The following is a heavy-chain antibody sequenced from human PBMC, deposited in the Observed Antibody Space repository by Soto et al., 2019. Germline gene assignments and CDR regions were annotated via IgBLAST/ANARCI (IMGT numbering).Heavy chain of an antibody. Sequence: QVQLQESGPGLVQPSGTLSLTCAVSGDSINNSHWWSWVRQTPGKGLEWIGETYHSGTTNYNPSLKTRVTISIDKSQNQFSMKMNSVTAAHTAVYYCSREVKSSPACGSTWGDPWGQGTLVTVAS. CDR2: TYHSGTT. CDR1: GDSINNSHW. V-gene: IGHV4-4*02. CDR3: SREVKSSPACGSTWGDP. D-gene: IGHD6-13*01. J-gene: IGHJ5*02.